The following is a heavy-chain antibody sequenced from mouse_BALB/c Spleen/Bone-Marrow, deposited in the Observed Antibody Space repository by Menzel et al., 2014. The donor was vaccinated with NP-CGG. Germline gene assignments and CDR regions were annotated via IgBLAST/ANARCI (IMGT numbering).Heavy chain of an antibody. D-gene: IGHD4-1*01. CDR3: ARHETGTRHYFDY. Sequence: EVHLVESGGDLVQPGGSLKLSCAASGLTFSNYNISWVRQTPEKRLERVAYISNGGGNTYYPDTVKGRFTISRDNAKNTLCLQITSLKSEDTAIYYCARHETGTRHYFDYWGQGTTLTVSS. CDR1: GLTFSNYN. V-gene: IGHV5-12-2*01. CDR2: ISNGGGNT. J-gene: IGHJ2*01.